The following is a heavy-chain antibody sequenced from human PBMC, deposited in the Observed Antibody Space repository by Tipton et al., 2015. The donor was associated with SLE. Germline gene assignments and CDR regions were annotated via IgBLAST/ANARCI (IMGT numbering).Heavy chain of an antibody. Sequence: SLRLSCGASGFTFSSYSMNWVRQAPGKGLEWVAVIWYDGSSKLYADSVKGRFSVSRDNSKNTLYLQMNSLRAEDTAVYYCARHSSNADYMDVWGKGTTVTVSS. V-gene: IGHV3-33*08. CDR2: IWYDGSSK. CDR3: ARHSSNADYMDV. J-gene: IGHJ6*03. CDR1: GFTFSSYS. D-gene: IGHD6-13*01.